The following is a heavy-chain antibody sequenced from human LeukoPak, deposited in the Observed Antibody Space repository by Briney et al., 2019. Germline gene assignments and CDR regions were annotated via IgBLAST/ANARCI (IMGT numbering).Heavy chain of an antibody. Sequence: PGGSLRLSCAASGFTLISYWMSWVRQAPGKGLEWVANIKQDGSEKYYVDSVKGRFTISRDNAENSLYLQMNSLRAEDTAVYYCARVDCSSTSCYNDWGQGTLVTVSS. V-gene: IGHV3-7*01. CDR2: IKQDGSEK. J-gene: IGHJ4*02. D-gene: IGHD2-2*02. CDR3: ARVDCSSTSCYND. CDR1: GFTLISYW.